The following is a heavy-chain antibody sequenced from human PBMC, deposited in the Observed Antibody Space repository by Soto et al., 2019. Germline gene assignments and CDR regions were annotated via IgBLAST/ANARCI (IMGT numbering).Heavy chain of an antibody. V-gene: IGHV4-34*01. J-gene: IGHJ5*02. CDR3: ARGRIYCTKGLCDEANWFDP. CDR2: INHSGST. CDR1: GGSFSGYY. D-gene: IGHD2-8*01. Sequence: PSVTLSLTCAVYGGSFSGYYWSWIRQPPGKGLEWIGEINHSGSTNYNPSLKSRVTISVDTSKNPFSLKLSSVTAADTAVYYCARGRIYCTKGLCDEANWFDPWGQGTLVTVSS.